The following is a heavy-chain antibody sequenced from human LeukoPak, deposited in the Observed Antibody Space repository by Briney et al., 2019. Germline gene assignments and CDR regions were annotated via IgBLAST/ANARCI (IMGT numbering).Heavy chain of an antibody. D-gene: IGHD6-19*01. CDR3: AKKGYSNGWRDSYYFDC. CDR2: IRSDGSNK. Sequence: GGSLRLSCAASGLTFSSNGMHWVRQAPGKGLEWVAFIRSDGSNKYYADSVKGRFTISRDNSKLYLQMNSLRAEDTAVYYCAKKGYSNGWRDSYYFDCWGQGTLVTVSS. CDR1: GLTFSSNG. J-gene: IGHJ4*02. V-gene: IGHV3-30*02.